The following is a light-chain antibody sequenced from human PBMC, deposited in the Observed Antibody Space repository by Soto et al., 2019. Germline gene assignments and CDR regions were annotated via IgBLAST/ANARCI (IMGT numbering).Light chain of an antibody. CDR2: DAS. CDR3: QQYNSNSKYT. V-gene: IGKV1-5*01. CDR1: QSISRW. J-gene: IGKJ2*01. Sequence: IQMTQSPSTLSASVGDRVTITCRASQSISRWLAWYLQRPGKAPKLLIYDASSLESGVPSRFSGSGSGTEFTLTISSLQPDDFATYYCQQYNSNSKYTFGQGTKVDIK.